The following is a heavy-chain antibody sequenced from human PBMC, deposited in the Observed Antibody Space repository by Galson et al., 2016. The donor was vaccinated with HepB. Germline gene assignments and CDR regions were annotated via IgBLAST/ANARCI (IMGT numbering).Heavy chain of an antibody. CDR3: ARLVYCLTTRCDEFDY. CDR2: IYNSGNT. J-gene: IGHJ4*02. D-gene: IGHD2-2*01. Sequence: SSGSIRSGGYYWSWIRQHPGKGLEWIGYIYNSGNTYYNPSLKSRVTMSLDTSKNQFSLMLSSVTAADTAVYYCARLVYCLTTRCDEFDYWGQGTLVTVSS. V-gene: IGHV4-31*02. CDR1: SGSIRSGGYY.